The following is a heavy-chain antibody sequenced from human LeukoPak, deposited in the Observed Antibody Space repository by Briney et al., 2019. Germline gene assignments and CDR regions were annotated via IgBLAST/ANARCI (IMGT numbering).Heavy chain of an antibody. J-gene: IGHJ5*02. CDR3: ARKSSGYDVATFDP. CDR2: IYYSGST. V-gene: IGHV4-38-2*02. Sequence: PSETLSLTCTVSGYSINSGYYWDWIRQPPGMGLEWIGYIYYSGSTNYNPSLKSRVTISVDTSKNQFSLKLSSVTAADTAVYYCARKSSGYDVATFDPWGQGTLVTVSS. CDR1: GYSINSGYY. D-gene: IGHD3-22*01.